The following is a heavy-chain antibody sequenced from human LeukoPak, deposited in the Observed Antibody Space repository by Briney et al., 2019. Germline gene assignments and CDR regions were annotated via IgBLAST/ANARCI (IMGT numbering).Heavy chain of an antibody. CDR2: LIHTGSP. CDR3: ARPRPVFGSDHILV. D-gene: IGHD1-14*01. CDR1: GASFSGYS. Sequence: SETLSLTCAISGASFSGYSWAWIRHPPGKGLEGSGELIHTGSPIYNPSLKSRVNISIATSNNQFSLRLTSVNAADTDVYFCARPRPVFGSDHILVWGKGTMVTISS. J-gene: IGHJ4*02. V-gene: IGHV4-34*12.